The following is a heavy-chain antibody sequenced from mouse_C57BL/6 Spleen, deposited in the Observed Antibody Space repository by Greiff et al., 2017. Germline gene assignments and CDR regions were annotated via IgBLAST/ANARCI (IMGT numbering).Heavy chain of an antibody. Sequence: EVKLQESGPGLVKPSQSLSLTCSVTGYSITSGYYWNWNRQFPGNKLEWMGYISYDGSNNYNPSLKNRISITRDTSKNQFFLKLNSVTSEDTATYYCARGAWFAYWGQGTLVTVSA. CDR1: GYSITSGYY. V-gene: IGHV3-6*01. CDR3: ARGAWFAY. J-gene: IGHJ3*01. CDR2: ISYDGSN.